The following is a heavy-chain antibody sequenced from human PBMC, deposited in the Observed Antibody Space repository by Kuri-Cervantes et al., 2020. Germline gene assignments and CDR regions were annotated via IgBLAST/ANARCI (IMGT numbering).Heavy chain of an antibody. CDR3: ARVTGSSTSCPFDY. V-gene: IGHV3-74*01. CDR1: GFTFSSYW. D-gene: IGHD2-2*01. J-gene: IGHJ4*02. CDR2: INSDGSST. Sequence: GESLKISCAASGFTFSSYWMHWVRQAPGKGLVWVSRINSDGSSTSYADSVKGRFTISRDNAKNTLYLQMNSLRAEDTAVYYCARVTGSSTSCPFDYWGQGTLVTVSS.